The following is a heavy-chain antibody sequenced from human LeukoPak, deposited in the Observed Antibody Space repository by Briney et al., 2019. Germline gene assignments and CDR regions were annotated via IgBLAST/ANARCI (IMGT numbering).Heavy chain of an antibody. J-gene: IGHJ4*02. CDR1: GGSISTYY. V-gene: IGHV4-38-2*02. Sequence: SETLSLTCTVSGGSISTYYWGWIRQPPGKGLEWIGSIYHSGSTYYNPSLKSRVTISVDTSKNQFSLKLSSVTAADTAVYYCAREVSLYVDIRTEGHFDYWGQGTLVTVSS. CDR3: AREVSLYVDIRTEGHFDY. CDR2: IYHSGST. D-gene: IGHD5-12*01.